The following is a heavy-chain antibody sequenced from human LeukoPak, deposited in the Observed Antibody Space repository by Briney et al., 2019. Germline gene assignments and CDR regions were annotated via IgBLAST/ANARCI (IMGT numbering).Heavy chain of an antibody. CDR1: GGSISSYH. V-gene: IGHV4-59*01. J-gene: IGHJ4*02. Sequence: SETLSLTCTVSGGSISSYHWSWIRQPPGKGLEWIGYIYYSGSTNYNPSLKSRVTISVDTSKNQFSLNLSSVTAADTAVYYCARGHSSTWYSFDFWGQGTLVTVSS. D-gene: IGHD6-13*01. CDR3: ARGHSSTWYSFDF. CDR2: IYYSGST.